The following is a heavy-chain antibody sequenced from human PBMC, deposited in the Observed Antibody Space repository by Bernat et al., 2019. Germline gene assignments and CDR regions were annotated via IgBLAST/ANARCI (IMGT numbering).Heavy chain of an antibody. D-gene: IGHD3-22*01. J-gene: IGHJ3*02. Sequence: QLQLQESGPGLVKPSETLSLTCTVSGGSISSSSYYWGWIRQPPGKGLEWIGSIYYSGSTYYNPSLKSRVTISVDTSKYQFSLKLSSVTAADTAVYYCARTHYYDSSGYFIGAFDIWGQGTMVTVSS. CDR3: ARTHYYDSSGYFIGAFDI. CDR1: GGSISSSSYY. CDR2: IYYSGST. V-gene: IGHV4-39*01.